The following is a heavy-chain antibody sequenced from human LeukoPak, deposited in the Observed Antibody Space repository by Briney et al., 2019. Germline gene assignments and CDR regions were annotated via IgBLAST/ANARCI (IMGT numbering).Heavy chain of an antibody. V-gene: IGHV3-74*01. Sequence: PGGSLRLSCAASGYTFGSYWMYWVRQAPGKGLVWVSRINNDGSSTIYADSVKGRFTISRDNAKNFLYLQMNSLRVEDTALYYCAKDIRGATVTDYGMDVWGQGTTVTVSS. J-gene: IGHJ6*02. D-gene: IGHD4-17*01. CDR2: INNDGSST. CDR1: GYTFGSYW. CDR3: AKDIRGATVTDYGMDV.